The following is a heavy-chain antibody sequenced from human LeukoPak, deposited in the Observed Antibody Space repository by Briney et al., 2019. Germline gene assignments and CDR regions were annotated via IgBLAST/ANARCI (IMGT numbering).Heavy chain of an antibody. CDR1: GFTFSSYA. CDR2: ISYDGSNK. Sequence: GGSLRLSCAASGFTFSSYAMHWVRQAPGKGLEWVAVISYDGSNKYHADSVKGGFTISRDNSKNTLYLQMNSLRAEDTAVYYCARDPCSYPQVGARKNWFDPWGQGTLVTVSS. D-gene: IGHD1-26*01. J-gene: IGHJ5*02. CDR3: ARDPCSYPQVGARKNWFDP. V-gene: IGHV3-30-3*01.